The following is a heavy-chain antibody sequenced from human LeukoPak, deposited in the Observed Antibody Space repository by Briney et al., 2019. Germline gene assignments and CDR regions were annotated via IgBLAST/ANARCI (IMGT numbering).Heavy chain of an antibody. CDR1: GFTFSSYW. V-gene: IGHV3-7*01. CDR3: ARAPTVTTLPFDY. D-gene: IGHD4-17*01. Sequence: GGSLRLSCAASGFTFSSYWMSWVRQAPGKGLEWVANIKQDGSEKYYVDSVKGRFTISRDNSKNTLYLQMGSLRAEDMAVYYCARAPTVTTLPFDYWGQGTLVTVSS. CDR2: IKQDGSEK. J-gene: IGHJ4*02.